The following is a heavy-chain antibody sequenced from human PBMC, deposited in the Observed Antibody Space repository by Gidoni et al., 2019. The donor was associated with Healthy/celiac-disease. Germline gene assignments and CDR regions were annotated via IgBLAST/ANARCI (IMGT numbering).Heavy chain of an antibody. D-gene: IGHD5-18*01. V-gene: IGHV3-9*01. CDR1: GFNFDDDA. J-gene: IGHJ4*02. CDR2: ISWNSGSI. CDR3: AKAIRGYSYGYGY. Sequence: VQLVESGGGLVQPGRSLRLSCAASGFNFDDDAMHWVRQAPGKGLEWVSGISWNSGSIGYADSVKGRFTISRDNAKNSLYLQMNRLRAEDTALYYCAKAIRGYSYGYGYWGQGTLVTVSS.